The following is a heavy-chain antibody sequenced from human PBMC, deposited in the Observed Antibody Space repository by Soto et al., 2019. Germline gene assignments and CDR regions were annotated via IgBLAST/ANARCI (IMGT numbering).Heavy chain of an antibody. Sequence: EAQLLESGGGLVQPGGSLRLSCEASGFSFSSYAMNWVRQAPGKGLEWVSIISGAGARTYYADSVRGRFTISRDNSKNTLYLQMNSLRADDTAVYHCAKASRGPLSSRSSDANHFDSWGQGTLVTVS. V-gene: IGHV3-23*01. CDR2: ISGAGART. J-gene: IGHJ4*02. CDR3: AKASRGPLSSRSSDANHFDS. CDR1: GFSFSSYA. D-gene: IGHD6-13*01.